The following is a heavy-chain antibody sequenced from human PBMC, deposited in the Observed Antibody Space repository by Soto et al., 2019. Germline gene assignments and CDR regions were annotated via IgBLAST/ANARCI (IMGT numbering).Heavy chain of an antibody. V-gene: IGHV3-30*18. CDR1: GFTFSSYG. CDR2: ISFDGSNK. D-gene: IGHD3-3*01. J-gene: IGHJ6*03. CDR3: AKAGVTIFGGHMDV. Sequence: GGSLRLSCAASGFTFSSYGMHWVRQAPGKGLEWVAVISFDGSNKYHVDSVKGRFTISRDNSKNTLYLQMNSLRTEDTAFYYCAKAGVTIFGGHMDVWGKGTTVTVSS.